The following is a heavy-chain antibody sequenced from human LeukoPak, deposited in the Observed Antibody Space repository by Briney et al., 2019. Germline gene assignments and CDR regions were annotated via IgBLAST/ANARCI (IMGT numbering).Heavy chain of an antibody. CDR1: GFTLSSYS. D-gene: IGHD6-13*01. CDR3: ARGWYEALYYYYYYMDV. V-gene: IGHV3-48*02. Sequence: GGSLRLSCAASGFTLSSYSMNWVRQAPGKGLEWVSYISSSSSTIYYADSVKGRFTISRDNAKNSLYLQMNSLRDEDTAVYYRARGWYEALYYYYYYMDVWGKGTTVTVSS. J-gene: IGHJ6*03. CDR2: ISSSSSTI.